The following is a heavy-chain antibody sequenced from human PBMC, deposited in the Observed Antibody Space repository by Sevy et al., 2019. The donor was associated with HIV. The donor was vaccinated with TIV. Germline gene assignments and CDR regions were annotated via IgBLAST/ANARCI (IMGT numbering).Heavy chain of an antibody. CDR1: GFTFSDYW. Sequence: GGSLRLSCEASGFTFSDYWMTRVRQAPGKGLEWVASINRDGSEKYYVDSVKGRFIISRHNIKKSLFLQMNTLRVEDTAVYYCARDPGDPHSDAFDIWGQGTMVTVSS. V-gene: IGHV3-7*03. CDR2: INRDGSEK. CDR3: ARDPGDPHSDAFDI. J-gene: IGHJ3*02. D-gene: IGHD2-21*02.